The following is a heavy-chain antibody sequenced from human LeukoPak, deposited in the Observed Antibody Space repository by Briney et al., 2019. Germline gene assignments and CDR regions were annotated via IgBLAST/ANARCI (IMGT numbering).Heavy chain of an antibody. V-gene: IGHV1-2*02. Sequence: ASVKASCKASGYTFRDHFIHWVRQAPGQGLTWMGWINPKSGGTNSALTFRGRVTMTRDTSINTAYMELSNLKSDDTAFYFCARAIYDSDSYYYGLDYWGRGTLVTVSS. CDR2: INPKSGGT. CDR1: GYTFRDHF. J-gene: IGHJ4*02. CDR3: ARAIYDSDSYYYGLDY. D-gene: IGHD3-22*01.